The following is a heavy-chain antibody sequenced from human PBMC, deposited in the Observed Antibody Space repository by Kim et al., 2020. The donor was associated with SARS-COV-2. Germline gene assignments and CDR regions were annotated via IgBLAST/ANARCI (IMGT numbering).Heavy chain of an antibody. J-gene: IGHJ6*02. Sequence: GGSLRLSCVASGFTFDTYAMSWVRQAPGKGLEWVSVISGGAINKFYADSVRGRFTISRDNSKNMIYLQMNSLRDEDTALYYCAKMVIMDGYNYFYYYAMDVWGQGPTVPVS. CDR2: ISGGAINK. V-gene: IGHV3-23*01. CDR1: GFTFDTYA. D-gene: IGHD2-21*01. CDR3: AKMVIMDGYNYFYYYAMDV.